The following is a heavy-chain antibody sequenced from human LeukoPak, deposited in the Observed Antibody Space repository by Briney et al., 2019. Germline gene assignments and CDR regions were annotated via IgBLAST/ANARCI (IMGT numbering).Heavy chain of an antibody. Sequence: SSETLSLTCAVYGGSFSGYYWRWIRQPPGKGLEGIGEINLRGSTNYNPTLKSPVTISVDTSMNQFSLKLSSVTAADTAVDYCARSYCGGDCYSGYYYMDVWGKGTTVTVSS. CDR3: ARSYCGGDCYSGYYYMDV. J-gene: IGHJ6*03. V-gene: IGHV4-34*01. CDR2: INLRGST. D-gene: IGHD2-21*02. CDR1: GGSFSGYY.